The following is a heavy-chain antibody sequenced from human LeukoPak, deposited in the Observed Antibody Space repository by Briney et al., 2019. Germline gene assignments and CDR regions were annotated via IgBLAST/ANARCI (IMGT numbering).Heavy chain of an antibody. J-gene: IGHJ6*03. D-gene: IGHD3-22*01. CDR2: TYRSGST. CDR3: ARDGIDSSSGISYYYYMAV. CDR1: GGSISSSSDY. Sequence: SETLSLTCTVSGGSISSSSDYWGWIRQAPGKGLEWIGETYRSGSTNYNPSLKSRVTISLDTSKNQFSLKLSSVTAADTAVYYCARDGIDSSSGISYYYYMAVWGKGTTVTISS. V-gene: IGHV4-39*07.